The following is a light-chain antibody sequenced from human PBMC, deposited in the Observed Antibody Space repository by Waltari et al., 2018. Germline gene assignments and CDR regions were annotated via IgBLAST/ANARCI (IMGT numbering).Light chain of an antibody. CDR1: DSIARH. CDR2: DAS. V-gene: IGKV3-11*01. CDR3: QQGSMWPLT. Sequence: EIVLTQSPATLSLSPGQRATLSCRASDSIARHLAWFRQKPGQPPRLLIYDASPRATGIPARFSGSVFGTDFTLTISSLEPEDFAVYFCQQGSMWPLTFGGGTKVEIK. J-gene: IGKJ4*01.